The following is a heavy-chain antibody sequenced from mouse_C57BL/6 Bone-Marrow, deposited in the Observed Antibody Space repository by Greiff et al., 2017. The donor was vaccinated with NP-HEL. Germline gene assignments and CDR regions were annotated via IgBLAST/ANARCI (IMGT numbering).Heavy chain of an antibody. CDR2: ISRGSSTI. CDR1: GFTFSDYG. J-gene: IGHJ2*01. Sequence: EVMLVESGGGLVKPGGSLKLSCAASGFTFSDYGMHWVRQAPEKGLEWVAYISRGSSTIYYADTVKGRFTISRDNAKNTLVLQMTSLRSEDTAMYYCARWGFDYWGQGTTLTVSS. CDR3: ARWGFDY. V-gene: IGHV5-17*01.